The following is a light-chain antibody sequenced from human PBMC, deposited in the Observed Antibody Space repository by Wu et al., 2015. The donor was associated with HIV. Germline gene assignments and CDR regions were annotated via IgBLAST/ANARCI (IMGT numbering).Light chain of an antibody. J-gene: IGKJ1*01. CDR3: QQYNNWPRT. Sequence: IQMTQSPSSLSASVGDRVTITCRASQDIRDDLGWYQQKPGKVPKVLISAASSLQSGVPSRFSGSGSGTHFTLTISSLQSEDFAVYYCQQYNNWPRTFGQGTKVEIK. CDR2: AAS. CDR1: QDIRDD. V-gene: IGKV1-6*01.